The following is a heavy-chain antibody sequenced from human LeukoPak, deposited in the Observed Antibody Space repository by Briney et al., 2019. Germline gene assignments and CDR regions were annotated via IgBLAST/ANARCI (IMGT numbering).Heavy chain of an antibody. V-gene: IGHV3-21*01. CDR3: ARAHNWKYGSFDF. D-gene: IGHD1-7*01. CDR2: ISSSSSYI. CDR1: GFTFSSYS. Sequence: GGSLRLSCAASGFTFSSYSMNWVRQAPGKGLEWVSCISSSSSYIYYADSVKGRFTISRDNAKNSLYLQMNSLRAEDTAVYYCARAHNWKYGSFDFWGQGTLVTVSS. J-gene: IGHJ4*02.